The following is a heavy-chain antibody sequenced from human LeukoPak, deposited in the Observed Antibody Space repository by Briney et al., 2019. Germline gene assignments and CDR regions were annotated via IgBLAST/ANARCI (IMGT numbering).Heavy chain of an antibody. CDR2: LNWDGGTT. CDR3: ASRGYSGYVGYFDY. D-gene: IGHD5-12*01. V-gene: IGHV3-20*04. J-gene: IGHJ4*02. CDR1: GFTFGDYG. Sequence: GGSLRLSCAASGFTFGDYGMSWVRQAPGKGLEWVSGLNWDGGTTGHADSVKGRFTISRDNAKNSLYLQMNSLRAEDTAVYYCASRGYSGYVGYFDYWGQGTLVTVSS.